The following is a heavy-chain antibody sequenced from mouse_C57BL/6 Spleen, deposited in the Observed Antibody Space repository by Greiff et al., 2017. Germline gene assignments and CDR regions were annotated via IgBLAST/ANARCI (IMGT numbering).Heavy chain of an antibody. V-gene: IGHV1-59*01. CDR2: IDPSDSYT. Sequence: QVQLQQPGAELVRPGTSVKLSCKASGYTFTSYWMHWVKQRPGHGLEWIGVIDPSDSYTNYNQKFKGKATLTVDTSSSTAYMQLSSLTSEDSAVYYCARAQAKWCAYWGQGTLVTVSA. CDR1: GYTFTSYW. J-gene: IGHJ3*01. D-gene: IGHD3-2*02. CDR3: ARAQAKWCAY.